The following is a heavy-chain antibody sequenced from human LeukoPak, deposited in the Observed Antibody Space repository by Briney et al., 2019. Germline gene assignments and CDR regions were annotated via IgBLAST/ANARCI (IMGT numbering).Heavy chain of an antibody. Sequence: SETLSLTCAVYGGSFSGYYWSWIRQPPGKGLEWIGEINHSGSTNYNSSLKSRVTISVDTSKNQFSLKLSSVTAADTAVYYCARGGAPSIAAAGSSYFDYWGQGTLVTVSS. CDR3: ARGGAPSIAAAGSSYFDY. CDR2: INHSGST. D-gene: IGHD6-13*01. J-gene: IGHJ4*02. CDR1: GGSFSGYY. V-gene: IGHV4-34*01.